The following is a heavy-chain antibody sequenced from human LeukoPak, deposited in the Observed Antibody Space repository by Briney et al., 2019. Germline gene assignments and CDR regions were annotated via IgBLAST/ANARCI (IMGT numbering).Heavy chain of an antibody. D-gene: IGHD1-26*01. Sequence: GVSLRLSCAASGFTLSTYWISWVRQAPGKGLEGVANIKEDGSGKNYVGSVKGRFTISRDNAKNSLYLQMNSLRPEDRAVYYCAREVPGGATALDLWGQGTLVTVSS. CDR3: AREVPGGATALDL. CDR1: GFTLSTYW. J-gene: IGHJ5*02. V-gene: IGHV3-7*04. CDR2: IKEDGSGK.